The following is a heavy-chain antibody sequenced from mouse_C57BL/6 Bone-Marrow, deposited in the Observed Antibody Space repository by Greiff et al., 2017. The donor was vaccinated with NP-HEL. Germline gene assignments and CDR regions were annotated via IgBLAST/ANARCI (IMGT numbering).Heavy chain of an antibody. D-gene: IGHD2-10*01. CDR2: IYPGSGNT. CDR3: ARSGGLLGFAY. CDR1: GYTFTAYY. Sequence: VQLQESGAELVRPGASVKLSCKASGYTFTAYYINWVKQRPGQGLEWIARIYPGSGNTYYNEKFKGKATLTAEKSSSTAYMQLSSLTSEDSAVYCCARSGGLLGFAYWGQGTLVTVSA. V-gene: IGHV1-76*01. J-gene: IGHJ3*01.